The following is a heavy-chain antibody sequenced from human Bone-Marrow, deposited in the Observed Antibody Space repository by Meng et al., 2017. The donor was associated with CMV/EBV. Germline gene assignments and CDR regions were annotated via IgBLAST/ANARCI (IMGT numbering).Heavy chain of an antibody. J-gene: IGHJ6*02. CDR2: ISAYNGNT. CDR3: AREDDSSGWYGGGYYYGMDV. CDR1: GYTFTGYY. V-gene: IGHV1-18*04. Sequence: ASVKVSCKASGYTFTGYYMHWVRQAPGQGLEWMGWISAYNGNTNYAQKLQGRVTMTTDTSTSTAYMELMSLRSDDTAVYYCAREDDSSGWYGGGYYYGMDVWGQGTTVTVSS. D-gene: IGHD6-19*01.